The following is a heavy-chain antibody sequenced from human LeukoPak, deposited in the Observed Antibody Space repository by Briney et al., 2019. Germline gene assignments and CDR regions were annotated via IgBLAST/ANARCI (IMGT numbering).Heavy chain of an antibody. CDR2: INPSGGST. J-gene: IGHJ5*02. CDR1: GYTFTSYY. D-gene: IGHD6-6*01. CDR3: ARVHRIAARPGWFDP. Sequence: ASVKVSCKASGYTFTSYYMHWVRQAPGQGLERMGIINPSGGSTSYAQKFQGRVTMPRDTSTSTVYMELSSLRSEDTAVYYCARVHRIAARPGWFDPWGQGTLVTVSS. V-gene: IGHV1-46*01.